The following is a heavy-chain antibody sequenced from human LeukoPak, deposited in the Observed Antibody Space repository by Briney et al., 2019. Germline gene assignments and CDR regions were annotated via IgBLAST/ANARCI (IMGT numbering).Heavy chain of an antibody. J-gene: IGHJ5*02. CDR3: AREIQLWPGDWFDP. Sequence: SETLTLTCTVSGGSSSSSSYYWGWIRQPPGKGLEWIGSIYYSGSTYYNPSLKSRVTISVDTSKNQFSLKLSSVTAADTAVYYCAREIQLWPGDWFDPWGQGTLVTVSS. V-gene: IGHV4-39*07. CDR1: GGSSSSSSYY. D-gene: IGHD5-18*01. CDR2: IYYSGST.